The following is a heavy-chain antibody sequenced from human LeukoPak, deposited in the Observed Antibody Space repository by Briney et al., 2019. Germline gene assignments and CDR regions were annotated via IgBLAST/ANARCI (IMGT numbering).Heavy chain of an antibody. CDR2: IYYSGST. V-gene: IGHV4-31*03. J-gene: IGHJ4*02. D-gene: IGHD6-6*01. Sequence: SETLSLTCTVSGGSISSSSYYWSWIRQHPGKGLEWIVYIYYSGSTYYNPSLKSRVTISVDTSKNQFSLKLSSVTAADTAVYYCATRYSSSSIHPVRFDYWGQGTLVTVSS. CDR1: GGSISSSSYY. CDR3: ATRYSSSSIHPVRFDY.